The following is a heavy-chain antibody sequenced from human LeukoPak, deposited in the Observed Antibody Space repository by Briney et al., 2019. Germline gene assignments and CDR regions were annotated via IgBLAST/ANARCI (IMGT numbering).Heavy chain of an antibody. CDR2: ISAYNGNT. D-gene: IGHD2-2*01. CDR3: ARVGPLVVVPAARPFDP. J-gene: IGHJ5*02. CDR1: GYTFTSYG. Sequence: ASVKVSCKASGYTFTSYGISWVRQAPGQGLEWMGWISAYNGNTNYAQKLQGRVTMTTDTSTSTAYMELRSLRSDDTAVYYSARVGPLVVVPAARPFDPWGQGTLVTVSS. V-gene: IGHV1-18*01.